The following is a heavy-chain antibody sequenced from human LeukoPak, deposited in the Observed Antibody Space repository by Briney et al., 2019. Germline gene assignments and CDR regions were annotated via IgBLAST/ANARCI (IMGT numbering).Heavy chain of an antibody. CDR3: TRDTDGSLDY. V-gene: IGHV3-7*01. Sequence: GGSLRLSCAASGFTFTNSWMAWVRQAPGKGLEWVANIKQDGSTKHYADSLKCRFTISRDNPKNSLYLQMNNLRADDTAVYYCTRDTDGSLDYWGQGILVTVAS. CDR1: GFTFTNSW. J-gene: IGHJ4*02. D-gene: IGHD1-26*01. CDR2: IKQDGSTK.